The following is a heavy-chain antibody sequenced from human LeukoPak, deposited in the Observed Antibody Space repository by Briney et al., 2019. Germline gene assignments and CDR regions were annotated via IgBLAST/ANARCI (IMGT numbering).Heavy chain of an antibody. J-gene: IGHJ5*02. CDR3: ARGTVTTFDWFDP. V-gene: IGHV4-59*01. CDR2: IYYSGST. Sequence: SETLSLTCTVSGGSISSYYWSWIRLPPGKGLEWIGYIYYSGSTNYNPSLKSRVTISVDTSKNQFSLKLSSVAAADTAVYYCARGTVTTFDWFDPWGQGTLVTVSS. CDR1: GGSISSYY. D-gene: IGHD4-17*01.